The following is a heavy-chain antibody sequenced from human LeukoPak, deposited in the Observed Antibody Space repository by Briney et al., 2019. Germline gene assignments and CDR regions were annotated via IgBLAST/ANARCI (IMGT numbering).Heavy chain of an antibody. CDR2: ISSSGSGGNT. V-gene: IGHV3-23*01. D-gene: IGHD3-22*01. CDR1: GVTLSTYA. J-gene: IGHJ4*02. Sequence: GGSLRLSCAASGVTLSTYAMSWARQAPGRGLEWVSGISSSGSGGNTYYADSVKGRFTISRDNSKNTLYLQMNSLRAEDTAVYYCAKFRWSYYDSSGYFDYWGQGTLVTVSS. CDR3: AKFRWSYYDSSGYFDY.